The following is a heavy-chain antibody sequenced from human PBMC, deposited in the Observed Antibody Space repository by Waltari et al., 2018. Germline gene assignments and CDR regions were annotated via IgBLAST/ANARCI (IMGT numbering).Heavy chain of an antibody. Sequence: QLQLQESGPGLVKPSETLSLTCTVSGGSISSSSYYWGWLRQPPGKGLEWIGSIYYSGSTYYNPSLKSRVTISVDTSKNQFSLKLSSVTAADTAVYYCASECSGGSCYYWGQGTLVTVSS. CDR3: ASECSGGSCYY. J-gene: IGHJ4*02. D-gene: IGHD2-15*01. CDR2: IYYSGST. CDR1: GGSISSSSYY. V-gene: IGHV4-39*07.